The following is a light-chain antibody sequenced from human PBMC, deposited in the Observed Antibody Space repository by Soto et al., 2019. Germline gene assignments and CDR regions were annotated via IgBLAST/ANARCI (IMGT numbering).Light chain of an antibody. J-gene: IGLJ3*02. CDR3: QSNHGRTPWV. Sequence: NFMLTQPHSVSGSPGETITISCTRSSGSIDSNYVQWYQQRPGSAPTTLIYEDYQRPSGVPDRFSASIDSSSNSASLTISGLKSEDEADYYCQSNHGRTPWVFGGGTKLTVL. V-gene: IGLV6-57*04. CDR2: EDY. CDR1: SGSIDSNY.